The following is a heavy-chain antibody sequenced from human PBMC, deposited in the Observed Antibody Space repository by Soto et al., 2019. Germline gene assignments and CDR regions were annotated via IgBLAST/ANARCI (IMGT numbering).Heavy chain of an antibody. CDR3: VKGSDVARQELDR. CDR1: GFTFSNFG. D-gene: IGHD2-15*01. J-gene: IGHJ5*02. V-gene: IGHV3-30*18. Sequence: QVQLVESGGGMVQPGRSPRLSCAASGFTFSNFGMHWVRQAPGKGLEWVAAISSDGGDKYYSHSVKDRFTVSRDNSRNTLFLQMNSLRVEDTAVYYCVKGSDVARQELDRWGQGILVTVSS. CDR2: ISSDGGDK.